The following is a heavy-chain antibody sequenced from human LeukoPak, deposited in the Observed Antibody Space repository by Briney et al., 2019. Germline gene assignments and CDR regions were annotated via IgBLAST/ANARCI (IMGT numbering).Heavy chain of an antibody. J-gene: IGHJ6*03. V-gene: IGHV4-34*01. CDR3: ARFSGRSPNYYYYMDV. D-gene: IGHD1-26*01. CDR2: INHSGST. Sequence: SETLSLTCAVYGGSFSGYYWSWIRQPPGKGLEWIGEINHSGSTNYNPSLKSRVTISVDTSKNQFSLKLSSVTAADTAVYYCARFSGRSPNYYYYMDVWGKGTTVTVSS. CDR1: GGSFSGYY.